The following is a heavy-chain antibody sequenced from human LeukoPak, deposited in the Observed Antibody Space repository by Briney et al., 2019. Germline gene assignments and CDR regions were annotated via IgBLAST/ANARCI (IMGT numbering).Heavy chain of an antibody. CDR2: ISWNSGSI. CDR3: ARDESYYYFIY. Sequence: GGSLRLSCAASGFTFDDYAMHWVRQAPGKGLEWVSGISWNSGSIGYADSVKGRFTISRDNAKNSLYLQMNSLRAEDTAVYYCARDESYYYFIYWGQGTLVTVSS. D-gene: IGHD1-26*01. V-gene: IGHV3-9*01. CDR1: GFTFDDYA. J-gene: IGHJ4*02.